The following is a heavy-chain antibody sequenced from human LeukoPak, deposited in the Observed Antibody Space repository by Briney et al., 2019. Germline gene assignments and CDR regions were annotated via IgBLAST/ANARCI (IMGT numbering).Heavy chain of an antibody. Sequence: GASVKVSCKASEYXFTGYYMHWVRQAPGQGLEWMGWINPNSGGTHYAPKFQGRVTMTRDTSISTAYMELSRLRSDDTAVYYCARGPYVPFPNWYFDLWGRGTLATVSS. CDR3: ARGPYVPFPNWYFDL. J-gene: IGHJ2*01. CDR1: EYXFTGYY. V-gene: IGHV1-2*02. CDR2: INPNSGGT. D-gene: IGHD3-10*02.